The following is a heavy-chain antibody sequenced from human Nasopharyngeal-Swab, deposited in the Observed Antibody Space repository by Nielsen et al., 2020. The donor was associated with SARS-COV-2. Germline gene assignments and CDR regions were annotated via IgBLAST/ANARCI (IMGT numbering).Heavy chain of an antibody. D-gene: IGHD6-19*01. CDR3: ARDQGNSGWYAYDMDF. CDR1: GGTFKNYA. J-gene: IGHJ6*02. Sequence: ASVKVSCKVSGGTFKNYAISWVRQAPGQGLEWMGWISDYSGNPNYAQKFQGRVTLTADTSTSTAYMELGTLRSDDTAVYYCARDQGNSGWYAYDMDFWGQGTTVTVSS. V-gene: IGHV1-18*01. CDR2: ISDYSGNP.